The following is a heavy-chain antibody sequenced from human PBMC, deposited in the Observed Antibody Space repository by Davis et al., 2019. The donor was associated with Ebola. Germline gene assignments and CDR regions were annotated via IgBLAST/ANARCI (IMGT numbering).Heavy chain of an antibody. CDR2: IYSGGST. CDR3: ARDEGYDYGDYISGMDV. V-gene: IGHV3-NL1*01. D-gene: IGHD4-17*01. CDR1: GFTFSSYG. J-gene: IGHJ6*02. Sequence: GESLKISCAASGFTFSSYGMHWVRQAPGKGLEWVSVIYSGGSTYYADSVKGRFTISRDNSKNTLYLQMNSLRAEDTAVYYCARDEGYDYGDYISGMDVWGQGTTVTVSS.